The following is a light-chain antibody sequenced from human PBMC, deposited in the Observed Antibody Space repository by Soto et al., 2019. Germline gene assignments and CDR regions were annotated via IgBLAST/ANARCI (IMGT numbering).Light chain of an antibody. CDR3: LQYHNLWA. Sequence: IVMTQSPATLSVSPGERVTLSCRASQNIYSNTAWYQQRPGQAPRLLIYRASTRATGVPARFSGSGSGTDFTLTISSLQSEDFTVYSCLQYHNLWAFGQGTKVDIK. CDR1: QNIYSN. CDR2: RAS. V-gene: IGKV3-15*01. J-gene: IGKJ1*01.